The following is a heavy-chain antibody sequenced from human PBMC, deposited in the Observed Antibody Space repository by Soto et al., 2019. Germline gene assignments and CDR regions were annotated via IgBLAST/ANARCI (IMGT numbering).Heavy chain of an antibody. CDR1: GYTFTSYD. V-gene: IGHV1-8*01. D-gene: IGHD3-3*01. CDR2: MNPNSGNT. J-gene: IGHJ6*01. CDR3: ARHSHVFLGWLSTHYVMDV. Sequence: QVQLVQSGAEGKKPGASVKVSCKASGYTFTSYDINWVRQATGQGLELMGWMNPNSGNTGYAQRFQGRLTMTRNTSIRTAYMELRSLRSADTAVYYSARHSHVFLGWLSTHYVMDVWGPGTTVTVSS.